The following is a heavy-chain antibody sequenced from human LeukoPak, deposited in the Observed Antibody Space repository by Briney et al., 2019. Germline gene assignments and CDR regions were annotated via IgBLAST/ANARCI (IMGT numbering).Heavy chain of an antibody. CDR1: GFTFNSYA. D-gene: IGHD5/OR15-5a*01. CDR2: SSFGGGTT. Sequence: TGGSLRLSCAASGFTFNSYAISWVRQAPGKGLEWISGSSFGGGTTYYADSVKGRFTISRDNSKNTLSLQMNSLRVEDTAVYYCAKSMSTSRSGLDSWGQGTLVTVSS. J-gene: IGHJ4*02. V-gene: IGHV3-23*01. CDR3: AKSMSTSRSGLDS.